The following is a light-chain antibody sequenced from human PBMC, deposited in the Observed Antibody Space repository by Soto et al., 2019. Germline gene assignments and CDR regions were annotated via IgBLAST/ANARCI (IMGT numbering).Light chain of an antibody. CDR3: SSYTTTSTLVV. CDR1: SSDVGNSNY. J-gene: IGLJ2*01. Sequence: QSALTQPASVSGSPGQSITISCTGTSSDVGNSNYVSWYQQHPGKAPKLMTYEVSNRPSGVSNRFSGSKSGDTASLTISGLQAEDEADYYCSSYTTTSTLVVFGGGTKLTVL. CDR2: EVS. V-gene: IGLV2-14*01.